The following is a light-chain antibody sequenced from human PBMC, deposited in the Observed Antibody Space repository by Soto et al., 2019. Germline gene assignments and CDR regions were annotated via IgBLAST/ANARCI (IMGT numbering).Light chain of an antibody. Sequence: QSVLTQPASVSGSPGQSITISCTGTSSDVGGYNYVSWYQQHPGKAPKLMIYDVSNRPSGVSNRFSGSKSGNTASLTISGLQAEDEADYYCGSYTSSSTHVXGTGTKVTV. CDR1: SSDVGGYNY. CDR2: DVS. CDR3: GSYTSSSTHV. J-gene: IGLJ1*01. V-gene: IGLV2-14*01.